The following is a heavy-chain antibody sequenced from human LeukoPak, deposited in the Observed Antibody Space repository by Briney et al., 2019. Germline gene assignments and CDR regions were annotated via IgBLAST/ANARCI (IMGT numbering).Heavy chain of an antibody. J-gene: IGHJ4*02. CDR2: IYYSGST. V-gene: IGHV4-59*01. D-gene: IGHD6-13*01. Sequence: SETLSLTCTVSGGSISSYYWSWIRQPPGKGLEWIGYIYYSGSTNYNPSLKSRVTISVGTSKNQFSLKLSSVTAADTAVYYCARDKAAAGYFDYWGQGTLVTVSS. CDR3: ARDKAAAGYFDY. CDR1: GGSISSYY.